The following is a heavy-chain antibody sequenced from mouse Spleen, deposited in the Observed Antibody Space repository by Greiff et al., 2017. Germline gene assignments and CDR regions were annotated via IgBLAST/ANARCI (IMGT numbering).Heavy chain of an antibody. CDR1: GYSFTSYY. CDR3: ARVGGGYDWFAY. CDR2: IYPGSGNT. D-gene: IGHD2-2*01. J-gene: IGHJ3*01. Sequence: QVQLQQSGPELVKPGASVKISCKASGYSFTSYYIHWVKQRPGQGLEWIGWIYPGSGNTKYNEKFKGKATLTADTSSSTAYMQLSSLTSEDSAVYYCARVGGGYDWFAYWGQGTLVTVSA. V-gene: IGHV1-66*01.